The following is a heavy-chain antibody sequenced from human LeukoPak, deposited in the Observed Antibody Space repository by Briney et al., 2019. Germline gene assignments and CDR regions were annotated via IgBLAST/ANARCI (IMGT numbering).Heavy chain of an antibody. CDR2: ISSNGGST. D-gene: IGHD6-13*01. CDR3: AKGDGYSSSSEFDY. Sequence: AGGSLRLSCAASGFTFSSYAMHWVRQAPGKGLEYVSAISSNGGSTYYVDSVRGRFTISRDNAKNSLYLQMNSLRAEDTAVYYCAKGDGYSSSSEFDYWGQGTLVTVSS. CDR1: GFTFSSYA. J-gene: IGHJ4*02. V-gene: IGHV3-64*02.